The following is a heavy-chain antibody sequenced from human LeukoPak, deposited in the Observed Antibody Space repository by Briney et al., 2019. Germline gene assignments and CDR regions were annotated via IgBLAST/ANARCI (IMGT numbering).Heavy chain of an antibody. CDR1: GFTVSNNY. Sequence: GGSLRLSCAASGFTVSNNYTNWVRQAPGKGLEWVSLIHSDGTTYYADSVKGRFTISRDNSKNTLYLQMNSLRAEDTAVYYCARGSRGAFDIWGQGTMVTVSS. CDR3: ARGSRGAFDI. V-gene: IGHV3-53*01. J-gene: IGHJ3*02. CDR2: IHSDGTT.